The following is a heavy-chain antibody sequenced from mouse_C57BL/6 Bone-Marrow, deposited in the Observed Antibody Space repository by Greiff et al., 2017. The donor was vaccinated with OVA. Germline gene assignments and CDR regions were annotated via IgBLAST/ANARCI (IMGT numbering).Heavy chain of an antibody. J-gene: IGHJ2*01. CDR2: FYPGDGDT. CDR1: GYAFSSSW. Sequence: QVQLQQSGPELVKPGASVKISCKASGYAFSSSWMNWVKQRPGKGLEWIGRFYPGDGDTNYNGKFKGKATLTADTSSSTAYMQLSSLTSEDSAVYFCARSGDYWGQGTTLTVSS. CDR3: ARSGDY. V-gene: IGHV1-82*01.